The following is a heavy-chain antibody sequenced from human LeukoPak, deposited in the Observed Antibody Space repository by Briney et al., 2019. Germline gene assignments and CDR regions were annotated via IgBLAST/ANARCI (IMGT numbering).Heavy chain of an antibody. Sequence: GGSLRLSCAASGFTFSNAWMSWVRQAPGKGLEWVANIKQDGSEKYYVDSVKGRFTISRDNAKNSLYLQMNSLRAEDTAVYYCARDRDTAYDYWGQGTLVTVSS. CDR2: IKQDGSEK. CDR1: GFTFSNAW. V-gene: IGHV3-7*01. J-gene: IGHJ4*02. D-gene: IGHD5-18*01. CDR3: ARDRDTAYDY.